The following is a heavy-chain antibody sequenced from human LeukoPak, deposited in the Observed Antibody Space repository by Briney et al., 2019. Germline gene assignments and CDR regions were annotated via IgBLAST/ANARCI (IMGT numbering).Heavy chain of an antibody. CDR2: ISYDGSNK. Sequence: PGRSLRLSCAASGFTFSSYAMHWVRQAPGKGLEWVAVISYDGSNKYYADSVKGRFTISRDNSKNTLYLQMNSLRAEDTAVYYCARGEEWEQYYFDYWGQGTLVTVSS. V-gene: IGHV3-30-3*01. CDR1: GFTFSSYA. D-gene: IGHD1-26*01. CDR3: ARGEEWEQYYFDY. J-gene: IGHJ4*02.